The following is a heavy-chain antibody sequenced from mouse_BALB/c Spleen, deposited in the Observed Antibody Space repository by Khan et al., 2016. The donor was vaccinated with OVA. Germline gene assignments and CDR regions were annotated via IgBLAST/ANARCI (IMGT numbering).Heavy chain of an antibody. Sequence: LVESGPELKKPGETVKISCKASGYTFTNYGMNWVKQSPGKALKWMGWINTYTGEPTYADDFKGRFAFSLETSASTAYLQIHNLKNEDTATYFCARPTYFSYTLDYWGQGTSVTVAS. D-gene: IGHD2-10*01. CDR2: INTYTGEP. CDR3: ARPTYFSYTLDY. V-gene: IGHV9-3-1*01. CDR1: GYTFTNYG. J-gene: IGHJ4*01.